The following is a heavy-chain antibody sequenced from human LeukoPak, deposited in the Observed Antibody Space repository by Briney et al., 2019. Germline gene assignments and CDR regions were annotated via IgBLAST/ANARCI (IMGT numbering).Heavy chain of an antibody. J-gene: IGHJ4*02. D-gene: IGHD2-2*02. CDR2: IRYDGSKK. Sequence: GGSLRLSCAASGFTFSSYGMHWVRQAPGKGLEWVAFIRYDGSKKYYADSVKGRFTISRDNSKNTLYLQMNSLRAEDTAVYYCASAQYPRGLDYWGQGTLVTVSS. CDR1: GFTFSSYG. CDR3: ASAQYPRGLDY. V-gene: IGHV3-30*02.